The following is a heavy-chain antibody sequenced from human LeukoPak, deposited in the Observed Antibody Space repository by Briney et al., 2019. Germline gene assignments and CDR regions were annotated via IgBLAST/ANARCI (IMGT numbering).Heavy chain of an antibody. J-gene: IGHJ6*03. CDR3: ARDISGDSSSWYGGKPYYYYMDV. CDR2: INPNSGGT. V-gene: IGHV1-2*02. CDR1: GYTFTGYY. D-gene: IGHD6-13*01. Sequence: ASVKVSCKASGYTFTGYYMHWVRQAPGQGLEWMGWINPNSGGTNYAQKFQGRVTMTRDTSISTAYMELSRLRSDDTAVYYCARDISGDSSSWYGGKPYYYYMDVWGKGTTVTVSS.